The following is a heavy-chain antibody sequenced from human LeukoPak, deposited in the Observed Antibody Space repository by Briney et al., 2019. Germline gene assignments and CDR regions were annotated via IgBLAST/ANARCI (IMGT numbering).Heavy chain of an antibody. CDR1: GFFFSTYE. J-gene: IGHJ4*02. Sequence: PGGSLRLSCAASGFFFSTYEMNWVRQAPGKGLEWVSYITSRGTNIYYADSVKGRFTISRDNTKNSLYLQMNSLRAEDTAVYYCARGGSVSYYFDYWGQGALVTVSS. CDR2: ITSRGTNI. CDR3: ARGGSVSYYFDY. D-gene: IGHD1-26*01. V-gene: IGHV3-48*03.